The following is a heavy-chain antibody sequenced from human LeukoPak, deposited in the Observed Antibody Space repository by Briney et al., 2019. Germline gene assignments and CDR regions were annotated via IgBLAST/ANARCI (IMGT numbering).Heavy chain of an antibody. CDR3: AWYGVTHGLDV. Sequence: GGSLRLSCAASGFSLSNYWMSWVRQAPGKGLEWVANINLDGSDKYYVDSVTGRFTISKDNAKNSVYLQMNSLRPEDTAIYYCAWYGVTHGLDVWGQGTTVTVSS. J-gene: IGHJ6*02. V-gene: IGHV3-7*01. D-gene: IGHD3-10*01. CDR2: INLDGSDK. CDR1: GFSLSNYW.